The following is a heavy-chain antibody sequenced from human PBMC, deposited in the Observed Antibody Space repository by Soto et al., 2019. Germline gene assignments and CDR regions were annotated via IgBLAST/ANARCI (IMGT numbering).Heavy chain of an antibody. Sequence: QLQLQESGPGLVKPSETLSLTCTVSGGSISSSYYWGWIRQPPGKGLEWIGSIYYSGSTYYNPSPKSRVTISVDTSKNQSSLKLRSVTAADTAVYYCATVWFGESQHWGQGTLVTVSS. J-gene: IGHJ1*01. CDR3: ATVWFGESQH. CDR2: IYYSGST. CDR1: GGSISSSYY. D-gene: IGHD3-10*01. V-gene: IGHV4-39*01.